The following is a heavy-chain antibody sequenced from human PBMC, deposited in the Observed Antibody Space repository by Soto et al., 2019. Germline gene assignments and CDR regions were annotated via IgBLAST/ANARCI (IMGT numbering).Heavy chain of an antibody. CDR2: ISSNGVGT. D-gene: IGHD2-21*01. Sequence: EVQLAESGGGLAQPGGSLRLSCAASGFTLSGYAMDWVRQAPGKGLEYVSGISSNGVGTYYANSVQGRFTISRDNSKNTVYLQMGSLRPEDRAAYYCARLARSAFYSMFVWGKGTTVTVS. J-gene: IGHJ6*03. CDR1: GFTLSGYA. CDR3: ARLARSAFYSMFV. V-gene: IGHV3-64*01.